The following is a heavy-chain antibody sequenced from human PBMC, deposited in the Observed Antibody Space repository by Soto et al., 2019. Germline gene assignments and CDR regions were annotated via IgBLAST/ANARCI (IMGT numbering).Heavy chain of an antibody. Sequence: PGWSQRQCVVAGGIVYRGGRRIWDRQAPGKGLEWVSSISSSSSYIYYADSVKGRFTISRDNAKNSLYLQMNSLRAEDTAVYYCARDRSGYYVFYYYGMDVWGQGTTVTVSS. V-gene: IGHV3-21*01. CDR1: GIVYRGGR. CDR3: ARDRSGYYVFYYYGMDV. CDR2: ISSSSSYI. D-gene: IGHD3-3*01. J-gene: IGHJ6*02.